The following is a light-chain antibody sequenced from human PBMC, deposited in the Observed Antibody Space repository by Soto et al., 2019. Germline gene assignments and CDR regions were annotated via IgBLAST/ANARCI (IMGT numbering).Light chain of an antibody. CDR1: RSISRN. J-gene: IGKJ1*01. V-gene: IGKV3-15*01. CDR3: QQYNNWPRT. CDR2: GAS. Sequence: EIVMTQSPATLSVSPGERATLSCRASRSISRNLAWYQHQPGQAPRLLIYGASTRATGIPARFSGSGSGTELTLTISSMYSEDVAVYYCQQYNNWPRTFGQGTKVEI.